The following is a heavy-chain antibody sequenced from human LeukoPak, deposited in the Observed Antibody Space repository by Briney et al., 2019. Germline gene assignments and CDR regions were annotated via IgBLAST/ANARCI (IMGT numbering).Heavy chain of an antibody. V-gene: IGHV1-2*04. Sequence: ASVKVSCKASGYTFTGYYMHWVRQAPGQGLEWMGWINPNSGGTNYAQKFQGWVTMTRDTSISTAYMELSRLRSDDTAVYYCARTRDCSSTSCSSAEYFQHWGQGTLVTVSS. D-gene: IGHD2-2*01. CDR1: GYTFTGYY. CDR3: ARTRDCSSTSCSSAEYFQH. J-gene: IGHJ1*01. CDR2: INPNSGGT.